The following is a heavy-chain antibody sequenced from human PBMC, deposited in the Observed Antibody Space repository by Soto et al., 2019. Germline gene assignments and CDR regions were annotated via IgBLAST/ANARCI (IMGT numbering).Heavy chain of an antibody. D-gene: IGHD3-3*01. CDR3: ATGVIWIGYFTVDS. V-gene: IGHV1-69*01. J-gene: IGHJ4*02. CDR2: FIPAYRTL. CDR1: GGSFGNSA. Sequence: QVLLVQSGAEVKKPGSSVKISCKASGGSFGNSAINWVRQTPGQGLEWLGGFIPAYRTLNYAQKFQGRVTITADESTGTAYMTLNSLASNDTAVYYCATGVIWIGYFTVDSWGQGTRVTVSS.